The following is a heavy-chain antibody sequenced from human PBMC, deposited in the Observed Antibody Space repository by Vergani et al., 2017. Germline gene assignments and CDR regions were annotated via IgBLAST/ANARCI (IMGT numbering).Heavy chain of an antibody. J-gene: IGHJ4*02. D-gene: IGHD1-26*01. CDR2: INTDNGNP. CDR3: ARDDWELLPEGY. V-gene: IGHV1-3*04. Sequence: QVQLVQSGAEVKKPGSSVKVSCMASGGTFSSYAISWVRQAPGQGLEWMGWINTDNGNPKYSQKFQNRVTITRDTSASTVYMEVSSLRYEDTAVYYCARDDWELLPEGYWGQGTLVTVSS. CDR1: GGTFSSYA.